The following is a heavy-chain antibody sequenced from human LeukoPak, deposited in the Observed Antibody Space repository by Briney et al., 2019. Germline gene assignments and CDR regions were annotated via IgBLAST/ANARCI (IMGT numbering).Heavy chain of an antibody. J-gene: IGHJ6*03. CDR2: INSDGSST. CDR1: GFTFSSYW. CDR3: AKDGAGSSLYMDV. D-gene: IGHD6-6*01. Sequence: GGSLRLSCAASGFTFSSYWMHWVRHAPGKGLVWVSRINSDGSSTSYADSVKGRFTISRDNAKNTLYLQMNSLRAEDTAMYYCAKDGAGSSLYMDVWGKGTTVTVSS. V-gene: IGHV3-74*01.